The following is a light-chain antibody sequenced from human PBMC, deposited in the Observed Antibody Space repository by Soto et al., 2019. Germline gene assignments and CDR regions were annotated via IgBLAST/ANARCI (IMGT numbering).Light chain of an antibody. CDR1: QRVSSN. Sequence: EIVMMQSPATLSVSPGERATLSCRASQRVSSNLAWYQQKPGQAPRLLIYGASTRPTGIPARFSGSGSGTEFTLTISSLQSEDFAVYYCQQYNNWPPLMCTFGQGTKLEI. J-gene: IGKJ2*02. V-gene: IGKV3-15*01. CDR2: GAS. CDR3: QQYNNWPPLMCT.